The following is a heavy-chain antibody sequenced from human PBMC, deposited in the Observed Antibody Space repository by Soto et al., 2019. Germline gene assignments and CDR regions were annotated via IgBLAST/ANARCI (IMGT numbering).Heavy chain of an antibody. V-gene: IGHV3-48*01. D-gene: IGHD6-13*01. CDR1: GFTFSSYS. Sequence: GGSLRLSCAASGFTFSSYSMNWVRQAPGKGLEWVSYISSSSSTIYYADSVKGRFTISRDNAKNSLYLQMNSLRAEDTAVYYCARGRVWYQGGDAFDIWGQGTMVTVSS. CDR3: ARGRVWYQGGDAFDI. CDR2: ISSSSSTI. J-gene: IGHJ3*02.